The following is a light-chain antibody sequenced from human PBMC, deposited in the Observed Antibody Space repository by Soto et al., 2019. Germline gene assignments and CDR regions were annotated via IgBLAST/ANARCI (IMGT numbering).Light chain of an antibody. CDR2: AES. J-gene: IGKJ1*01. CDR3: QQSYSIPWT. Sequence: DIHMTQSPSSLSASVGDRVIITCRASQSISFYLNWYLQKPGKAPELLIAAESSLYSAVPSRFSGSGSGTDFTLTISSLQPEDFATYYCQQSYSIPWTFGQGTKVDIK. V-gene: IGKV1-39*01. CDR1: QSISFY.